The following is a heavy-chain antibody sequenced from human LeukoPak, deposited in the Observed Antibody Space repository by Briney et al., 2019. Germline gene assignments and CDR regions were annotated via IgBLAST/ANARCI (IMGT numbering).Heavy chain of an antibody. Sequence: PSETLSLTCTVSGDSISSGSYYWSWIRQPAGKGLEWIGRIYTSGSTNYNPSLKSRVTISIDTSKNQFSLKLSSVTAADTAMYYCARWDTRGMTTVTTTAFDTWGQGTMVTVSS. CDR2: IYTSGST. D-gene: IGHD4-17*01. CDR1: GDSISSGSYY. V-gene: IGHV4-61*02. J-gene: IGHJ3*02. CDR3: ARWDTRGMTTVTTTAFDT.